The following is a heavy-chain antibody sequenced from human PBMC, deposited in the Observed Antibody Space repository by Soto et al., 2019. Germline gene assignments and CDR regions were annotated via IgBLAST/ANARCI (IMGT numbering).Heavy chain of an antibody. J-gene: IGHJ4*02. CDR2: INWDSGDI. V-gene: IGHV3-9*01. CDR1: GISFDDYA. Sequence: PEGSLRLSCVVSGISFDDYAMHWVRQVPGKGLEWVSGINWDSGDIGYADSVKGRFTISRDNAKNSLYLQMNSLKTEDTALYYCAKDTAPGFYDANGHLDYWGQGTPVTVSS. CDR3: AKDTAPGFYDANGHLDY. D-gene: IGHD2-8*01.